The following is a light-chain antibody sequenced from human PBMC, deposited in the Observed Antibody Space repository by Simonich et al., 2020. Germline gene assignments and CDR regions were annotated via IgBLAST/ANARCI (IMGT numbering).Light chain of an antibody. V-gene: IGKV4-1*01. J-gene: IGKJ4*01. CDR2: WAS. Sequence: IVMTQAPDSLAVSLGERATINCKSSQSVLYSSNNKKYLAWYQQKPGQHPNLLIYWASTRESGVPDRFSGSGSGTDFTLPISSLQAEDVAVYYCQQYYSTPLTFGGGTKVEIK. CDR1: QSVLYSSNNKKY. CDR3: QQYYSTPLT.